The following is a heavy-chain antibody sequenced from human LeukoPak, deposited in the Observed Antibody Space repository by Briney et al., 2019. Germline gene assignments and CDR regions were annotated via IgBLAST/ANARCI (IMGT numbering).Heavy chain of an antibody. V-gene: IGHV4-34*01. CDR1: GGSFTGYY. Sequence: SETLSLTCDVSGGSFTGYYWTWIRQPPGKGLEWLGEVNHFNSISYTPSLKSRLTISVDTSKNQFSLTLSSVTAADTAVYYCARLGELLTFDYWGQGTLVTVSS. D-gene: IGHD3-16*01. J-gene: IGHJ4*02. CDR3: ARLGELLTFDY. CDR2: VNHFNSI.